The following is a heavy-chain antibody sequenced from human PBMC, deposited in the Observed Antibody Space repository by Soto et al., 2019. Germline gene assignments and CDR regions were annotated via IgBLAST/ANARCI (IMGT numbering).Heavy chain of an antibody. CDR3: TRDLDSYGRLWYYFDY. CDR1: GFTFGDYA. V-gene: IGHV3-49*04. Sequence: TGGSLRLSCTASGFTFGDYAMSWVRQAPGKGLEWVGFIRSKAYGGTTEYAASVKGRFTISRDDSKSIAYLQMNSLKTEDTAVYYCTRDLDSYGRLWYYFDYWGQGTLVTVSS. J-gene: IGHJ4*02. CDR2: IRSKAYGGTT. D-gene: IGHD5-18*01.